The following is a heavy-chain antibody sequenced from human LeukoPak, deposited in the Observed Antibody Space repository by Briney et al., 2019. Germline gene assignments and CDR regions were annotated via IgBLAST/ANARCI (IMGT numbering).Heavy chain of an antibody. Sequence: GGSLRLSCAASGFTFSSYGMHWVRQAPGKGLEWVANINEGGSEGYYVDSLKGRFTISRDNAKNSLYLQMNSLRAEDTAVYYCARAGFSTSRDFWGQGTLVTVSS. J-gene: IGHJ4*02. CDR3: ARAGFSTSRDF. CDR1: GFTFSSYG. CDR2: INEGGSEG. D-gene: IGHD2-2*01. V-gene: IGHV3-7*03.